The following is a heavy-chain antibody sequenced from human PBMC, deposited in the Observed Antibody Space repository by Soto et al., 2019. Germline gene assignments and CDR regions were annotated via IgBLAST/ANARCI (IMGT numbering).Heavy chain of an antibody. CDR3: ARVSISGYSYGLDTYFDY. Sequence: QVQLVQSGAEVKKPGASVKVSCKASGYTFTSYYMHWVRQAPGQGLEWMGIINPSGGSTSYAQKFQGRVTMTRDTSTSTLYMELSSLRSEDTAVYYSARVSISGYSYGLDTYFDYWGQGTLVTVSS. J-gene: IGHJ4*02. CDR1: GYTFTSYY. CDR2: INPSGGST. V-gene: IGHV1-46*01. D-gene: IGHD5-18*01.